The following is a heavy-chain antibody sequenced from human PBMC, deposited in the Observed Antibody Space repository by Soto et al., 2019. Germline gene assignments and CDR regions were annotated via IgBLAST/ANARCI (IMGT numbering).Heavy chain of an antibody. CDR3: ARDTYAPGSHFDY. CDR2: ISSSSSTI. V-gene: IGHV3-48*01. Sequence: PGGSLRLSCAASGFTFSSYSMNWVRQAPGKGLEWVSYISSSSSTIYYADSVKGRFTISRDNAKNSLYLQMNSLRAEDTAVYYCARDTYAPGSHFDYWGQGTLVTVSS. J-gene: IGHJ4*02. D-gene: IGHD3-16*01. CDR1: GFTFSSYS.